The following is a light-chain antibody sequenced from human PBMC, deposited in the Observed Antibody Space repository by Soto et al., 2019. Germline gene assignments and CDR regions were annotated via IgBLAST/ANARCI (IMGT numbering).Light chain of an antibody. CDR2: GAS. Sequence: ESVLTQSPGTLSLSPGERATLSCRASQSVSNNYLAWYQQKPGQAPRLLIYGASNRATGIPDRFSGSGSGTDFTLTISRLEPEDFAVYYCQQYGRSPWTFGQGTKVDIK. CDR1: QSVSNNY. V-gene: IGKV3-20*01. J-gene: IGKJ1*01. CDR3: QQYGRSPWT.